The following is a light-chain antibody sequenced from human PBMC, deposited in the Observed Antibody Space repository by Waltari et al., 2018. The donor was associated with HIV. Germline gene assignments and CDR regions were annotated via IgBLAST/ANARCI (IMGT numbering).Light chain of an antibody. J-gene: IGKJ3*01. V-gene: IGKV3-20*01. CDR3: QHYGSSL. CDR2: AAS. Sequence: EIVLTQSPGTLSLSPGERATLSCRARQSVTSSYLAWYQQNPGRAPRLLIYAASSRATGIPDRFSGIGSGTDFTLTISRLEPEDFAVYYCQHYGSSLFGPGTKVDIK. CDR1: QSVTSSY.